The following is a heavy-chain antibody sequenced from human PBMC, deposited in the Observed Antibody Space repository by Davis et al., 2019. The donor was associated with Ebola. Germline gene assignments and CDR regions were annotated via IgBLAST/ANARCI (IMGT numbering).Heavy chain of an antibody. CDR3: ARVDYYGSGSLDY. V-gene: IGHV4-34*01. CDR1: GGSFSGYY. D-gene: IGHD3-10*01. Sequence: SETLSLTCAVYGGSFSGYYWSWIRQPPGKGLEWIGEINHSGSTNYSPSLKSRVTISVDTSKNQFSLKLSSVTAADTAVYYCARVDYYGSGSLDYWGQGTLVTVSS. J-gene: IGHJ4*02. CDR2: INHSGST.